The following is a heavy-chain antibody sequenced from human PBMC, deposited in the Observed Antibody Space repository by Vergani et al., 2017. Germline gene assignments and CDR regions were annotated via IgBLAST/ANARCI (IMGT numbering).Heavy chain of an antibody. Sequence: QVQLVESGGGVVQPGRSLRLSCAASGFTFSSYGMHWVRQAPGKGLEWVAVISYDGSNKYYADSVKGRFTISRDNSKNTLYLQMNSLRAEDTAVYYCAKSPIIGIAAAGTSDYWGQGTLVTVSS. J-gene: IGHJ4*02. V-gene: IGHV3-30*18. CDR3: AKSPIIGIAAAGTSDY. CDR2: ISYDGSNK. CDR1: GFTFSSYG. D-gene: IGHD6-13*01.